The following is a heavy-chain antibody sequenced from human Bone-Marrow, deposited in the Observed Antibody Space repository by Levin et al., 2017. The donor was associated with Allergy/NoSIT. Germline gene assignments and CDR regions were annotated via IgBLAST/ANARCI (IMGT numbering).Heavy chain of an antibody. Sequence: AGGSLRLSCAASGFTFSSYEMNWVRQAPGKGLEWVSYISSSASTIYYADSVKGRFTISRDNAKNSLYLQMNSLRAEDTAVYYCARQLGNFWSGYNYFDYWGQGTLVTVSS. D-gene: IGHD3-3*01. J-gene: IGHJ4*02. V-gene: IGHV3-48*03. CDR1: GFTFSSYE. CDR3: ARQLGNFWSGYNYFDY. CDR2: ISSSASTI.